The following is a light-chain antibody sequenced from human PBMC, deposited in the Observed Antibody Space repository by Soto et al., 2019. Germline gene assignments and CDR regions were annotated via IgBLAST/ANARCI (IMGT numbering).Light chain of an antibody. Sequence: QSALTQPASVSGSPGQSITISCTRTSSDVGAYDYVSWYQQHPGKAPRLLIYEVFNRPSGVSDRFSGSKSANTASLTISGLLSEDEADYYCSSYTTSSARVFGTGTKVTVL. CDR3: SSYTTSSARV. J-gene: IGLJ1*01. CDR1: SSDVGAYDY. CDR2: EVF. V-gene: IGLV2-14*01.